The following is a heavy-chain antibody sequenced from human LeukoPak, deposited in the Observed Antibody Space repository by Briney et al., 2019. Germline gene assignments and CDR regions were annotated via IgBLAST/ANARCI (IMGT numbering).Heavy chain of an antibody. CDR3: VKDRDDYGSGSYYSSYGMDV. CDR1: GFIFRDYA. V-gene: IGHV3-64D*06. CDR2: ISGDGGST. D-gene: IGHD3-10*01. J-gene: IGHJ6*02. Sequence: GGSLRLSCSASGFIFRDYAIHWVRQAPGKGLEYVSTISGDGGSTYYADSAKGRITISRDNSKNTLYFQMSSLRAEDTAVYYCVKDRDDYGSGSYYSSYGMDVWGQGTTVTVS.